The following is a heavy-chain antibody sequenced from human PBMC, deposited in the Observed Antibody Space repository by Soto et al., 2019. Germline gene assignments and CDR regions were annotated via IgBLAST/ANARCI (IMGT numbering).Heavy chain of an antibody. J-gene: IGHJ4*02. Sequence: ASVKVSCKASGYTFTSYGISCVRQAPGQGLEWMGWINAYNGNTNYARKLQGRVTMTTDTSTSTAYMELRSLRSDDTAVYYCVRDVGYGLIDYWGQGTLVTVSS. V-gene: IGHV1-18*01. CDR1: GYTFTSYG. D-gene: IGHD5-18*01. CDR2: INAYNGNT. CDR3: VRDVGYGLIDY.